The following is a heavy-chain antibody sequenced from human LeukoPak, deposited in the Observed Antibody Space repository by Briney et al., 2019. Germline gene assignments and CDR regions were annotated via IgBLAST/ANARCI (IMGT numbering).Heavy chain of an antibody. J-gene: IGHJ4*02. CDR1: GYTFTSYD. CDR2: ISAYNGNT. CDR3: ASGSSSWYNY. D-gene: IGHD6-13*01. V-gene: IGHV1-18*01. Sequence: GASVKVSCKASGYTFTSYDINWVRQATGQGLEWMGWISAYNGNTNYAQKLQGRVTMTTDTSTSTAYMELRSLRSDDTAVYYCASGSSSWYNYWGQGTLVTVSS.